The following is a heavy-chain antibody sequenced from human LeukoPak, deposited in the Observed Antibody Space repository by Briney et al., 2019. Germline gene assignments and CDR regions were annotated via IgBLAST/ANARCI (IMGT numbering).Heavy chain of an antibody. D-gene: IGHD3-22*01. J-gene: IGHJ5*02. Sequence: SETLSLTCTVSGGSISSYYWSWIRQPAGKGLEWIGRIYTSGSTYYNPSLKSRVTMSVDTSKNPFSLKLSSVTAADTAVYYCASSDYYDSSGYYRTWGQGTLVTSSS. CDR3: ASSDYYDSSGYYRT. CDR2: IYTSGST. V-gene: IGHV4-4*07. CDR1: GGSISSYY.